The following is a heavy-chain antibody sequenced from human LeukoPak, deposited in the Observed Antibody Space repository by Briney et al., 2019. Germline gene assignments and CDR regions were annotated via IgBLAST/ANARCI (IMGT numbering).Heavy chain of an antibody. Sequence: ASVKVSCKASGYTFTSYYMHWVRQAPGQGPEWRGVINTSGGSTSYAQKFQGRVTMTRDTSTSTVYMELSSLRSEDTAVYYCARGTGIAAAVTSLFQYWGQGTLVTVSS. CDR3: ARGTGIAAAVTSLFQY. V-gene: IGHV1-46*01. CDR2: INTSGGST. J-gene: IGHJ1*01. D-gene: IGHD6-13*01. CDR1: GYTFTSYY.